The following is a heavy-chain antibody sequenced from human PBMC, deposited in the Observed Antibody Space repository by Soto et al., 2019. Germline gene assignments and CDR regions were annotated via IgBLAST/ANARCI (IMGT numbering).Heavy chain of an antibody. V-gene: IGHV3-15*01. CDR2: IKSKTDGGTT. CDR3: TTSYGDYEFDY. Sequence: LRLSCAASGFTFSNAWMSWVRQAPGKGLEWVGRIKSKTDGGTTDYAAPVKGRFTISRDDSKNTLYLQMNSLKTEDTAVYYCTTSYGDYEFDYWGQGTLVTVSS. D-gene: IGHD4-17*01. CDR1: GFTFSNAW. J-gene: IGHJ4*02.